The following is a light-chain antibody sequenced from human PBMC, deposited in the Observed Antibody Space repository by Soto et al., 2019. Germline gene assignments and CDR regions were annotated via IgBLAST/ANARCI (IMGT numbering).Light chain of an antibody. V-gene: IGKV3-20*01. J-gene: IGKJ1*01. CDR1: QSVSSTY. CDR3: QYFGNSPRWS. CDR2: GAS. Sequence: EIVLTQSPGTLSLSPGERATLSCRASQSVSSTYLAWYQQKPGQAPRLLIYGASSRATGIPDRFSGSGSGTAFTLTISRLESEDFAVYYCQYFGNSPRWSFGQGTKVDIK.